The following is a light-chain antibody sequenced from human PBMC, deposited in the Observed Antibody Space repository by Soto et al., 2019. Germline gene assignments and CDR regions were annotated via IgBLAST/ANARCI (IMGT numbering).Light chain of an antibody. CDR1: SRDVGAYNY. CDR2: DVS. Sequence: QSVLTQPRSVSGSPGQSVTISCTGTSRDVGAYNYVSWYQQHPGKAPKLIIYDVSKWPSGVPDRFSGSKSGNTASLTISGLQAEDEADDYCCSSAGSSTVIFGGGTKLTVL. J-gene: IGLJ2*01. V-gene: IGLV2-11*01. CDR3: CSSAGSSTVI.